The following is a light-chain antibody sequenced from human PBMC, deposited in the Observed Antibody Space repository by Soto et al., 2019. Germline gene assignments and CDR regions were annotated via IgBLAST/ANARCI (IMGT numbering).Light chain of an antibody. V-gene: IGKV3-20*01. Sequence: EVVMTQSPATLSVSPGERATLSCRASQSVSSNLAWYQQKPGQTPRLLIYGASNRATGIPDRVSGSGSGTDFTLTISRLEPEDFAVYDCQQCIGSPRTFGQGTKVDIK. CDR3: QQCIGSPRT. CDR1: QSVSSN. J-gene: IGKJ1*01. CDR2: GAS.